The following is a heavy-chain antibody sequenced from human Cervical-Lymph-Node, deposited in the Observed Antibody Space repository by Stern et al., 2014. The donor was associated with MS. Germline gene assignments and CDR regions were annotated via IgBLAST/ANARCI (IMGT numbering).Heavy chain of an antibody. V-gene: IGHV1-69*01. CDR3: ARAASTTSSYNF. CDR1: GGSFINNV. D-gene: IGHD3-10*01. CDR2: TIPIFGTA. Sequence: DQLVESGAEVKKPGSSVKVSCQASGGSFINNVISWVRQAPGQGLEWMGGTIPIFGTALYAQKFRGRVTITADEYTRTAYMELSSLRSDDTAVYFCARAASTTSSYNFWGPGTLVTVSS. J-gene: IGHJ4*02.